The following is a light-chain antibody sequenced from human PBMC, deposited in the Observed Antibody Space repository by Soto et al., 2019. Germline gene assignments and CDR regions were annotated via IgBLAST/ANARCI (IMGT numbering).Light chain of an antibody. J-gene: IGLJ1*01. CDR2: EVS. CDR3: SSYSISSAYL. CDR1: SSDVGGYDY. V-gene: IGLV2-14*01. Sequence: QSALTQPASVCGSPGQSITISCPGTSSDVGGYDYVSWYRLHPGKTPKLMVIEVSNRPSGVSYRFSGSKSGNTASLTLSGLQAEDEADYFCSSYSISSAYLFGTGTKVTVL.